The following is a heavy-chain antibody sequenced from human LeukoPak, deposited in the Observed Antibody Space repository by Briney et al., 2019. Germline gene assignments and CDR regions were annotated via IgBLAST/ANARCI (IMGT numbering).Heavy chain of an antibody. D-gene: IGHD1-26*01. Sequence: SVTVSCKASVGTFSIYAISWVRQAPGQGLEWMGRIIPIFGTANYAQKFHGRVTITADKSTSTAYMELSSLRSEDTAVYYCARDSRGSYSELWFDPWGQGTLVTVSS. J-gene: IGHJ5*02. V-gene: IGHV1-69*06. CDR3: ARDSRGSYSELWFDP. CDR2: IIPIFGTA. CDR1: VGTFSIYA.